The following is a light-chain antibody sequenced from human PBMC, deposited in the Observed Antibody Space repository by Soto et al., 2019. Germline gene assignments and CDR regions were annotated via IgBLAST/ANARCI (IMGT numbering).Light chain of an antibody. CDR1: SGHSSYI. V-gene: IGLV4-60*03. Sequence: QSVLTQSSSASASLGSSVKLTCTLSSGHSSYIIAWHQQQPGKAPRYLMKVEGSGSYNKGSGVPDRFSGSSSGADRYLTISNLQSEDEADYYCATWDSKVFGGGTQLTVL. CDR3: ATWDSKV. CDR2: VEGSGSY. J-gene: IGLJ3*02.